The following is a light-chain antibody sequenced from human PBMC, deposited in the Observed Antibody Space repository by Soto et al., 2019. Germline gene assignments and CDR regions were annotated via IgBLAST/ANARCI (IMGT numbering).Light chain of an antibody. J-gene: IGKJ2*01. CDR1: QSVSSN. CDR3: QQYNNWPYT. CDR2: AAS. V-gene: IGKV3-15*01. Sequence: EIAMTQSPATLSVSPGERGTLSCMASQSVSSNLAWYQQKPGQAPRLLIYAASARATGIPARFSGSGSGTDFTLTISSLQSEDFAVYYCQQYNNWPYTFGQGTKVDIK.